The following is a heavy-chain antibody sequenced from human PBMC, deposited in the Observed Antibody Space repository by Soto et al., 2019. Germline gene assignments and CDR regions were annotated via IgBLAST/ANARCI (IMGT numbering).Heavy chain of an antibody. J-gene: IGHJ6*02. CDR1: AYTFTNYG. CDR2: ISAYNGNI. D-gene: IGHD2-15*01. V-gene: IGHV1-18*01. Sequence: QVQLVQSGGEVKKPGASVKVSCKASAYTFTNYGISWVRQAPGQGLEWMGWISAYNGNINYAQKFRGRVTMTTDTSTSTAYMELRSLRSDDTAVYYCAREILSPDFYFHGMDVWGQGTTVTVSS. CDR3: AREILSPDFYFHGMDV.